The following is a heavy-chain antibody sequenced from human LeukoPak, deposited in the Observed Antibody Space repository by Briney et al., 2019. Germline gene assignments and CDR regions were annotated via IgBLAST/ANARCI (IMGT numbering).Heavy chain of an antibody. V-gene: IGHV3-30*02. CDR1: GFTFSTYG. CDR2: IRYDRSDK. CDR3: ARDLAVVTPASLNY. Sequence: PGGSLRLSCAASGFTFSTYGMHWVRQAPGKGLEWVAFIRYDRSDKYYADSVKGRFTISRDNSKNTLYLQMNSLRAEDTAVYYCARDLAVVTPASLNYWGQGTLVTVSS. J-gene: IGHJ4*02. D-gene: IGHD4-23*01.